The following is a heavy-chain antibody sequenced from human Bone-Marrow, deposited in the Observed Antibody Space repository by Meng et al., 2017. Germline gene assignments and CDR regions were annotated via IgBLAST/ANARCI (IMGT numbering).Heavy chain of an antibody. CDR1: GYTFTGYY. D-gene: IGHD3-9*01. V-gene: IGHV1-2*02. Sequence: ASVKVSCKASGYTFTGYYMHWVRQAPGQGLEWMGWINPNSGGTNYAQKFQGRVTMTRDTSISTAYMELSRLRSDDTAVYYCARDGGSEYYDILTGSYNWGQGTLVTVSS. CDR2: INPNSGGT. J-gene: IGHJ4*02. CDR3: ARDGGSEYYDILTGSYN.